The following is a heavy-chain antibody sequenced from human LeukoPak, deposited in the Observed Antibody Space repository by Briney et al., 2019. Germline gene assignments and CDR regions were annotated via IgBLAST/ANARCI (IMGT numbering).Heavy chain of an antibody. J-gene: IGHJ4*02. Sequence: GGSLRLSCAASGFTFSDYYMSWIRQAPGKGLEWVSYTSSSGSTIYYADSVKGRFTISRDNAKNSLYLQMNSLRAEDTAVYYCARWGYQLPYYYFDYWGQGTLVTVSP. CDR2: TSSSGSTI. CDR3: ARWGYQLPYYYFDY. V-gene: IGHV3-11*01. D-gene: IGHD2-2*01. CDR1: GFTFSDYY.